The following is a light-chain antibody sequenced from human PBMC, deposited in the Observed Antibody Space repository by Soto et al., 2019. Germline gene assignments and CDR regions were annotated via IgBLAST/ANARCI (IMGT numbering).Light chain of an antibody. Sequence: IKMYMSPSSLSAYVGDRVTFTCRASQSISNWLAWYQQKPGKAPKLLIYKASTLESGVPSRFSGSGSGTEFTLTISCLQADDFTIYYCQLYNGYRLAFCGGGMVDIK. CDR2: KAS. J-gene: IGKJ4*01. CDR3: QLYNGYRLA. V-gene: IGKV1-5*03. CDR1: QSISNW.